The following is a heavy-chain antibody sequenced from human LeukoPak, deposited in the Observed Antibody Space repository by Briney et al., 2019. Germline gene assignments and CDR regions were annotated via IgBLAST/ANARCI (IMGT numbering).Heavy chain of an antibody. D-gene: IGHD1-26*01. J-gene: IGHJ4*02. CDR2: ITANNGNT. CDR1: GYTFRGYG. CDR3: ARDQRNSGSYRFAY. V-gene: IGHV1-18*01. Sequence: ASVKVSCKTSGYTFRGYGISWVRQAPGQGLEWMGWITANNGNTNYAPSVQGRVTMTTDTSTNTAHMELTSLRSDDTAVYYCARDQRNSGSYRFAYWGQGTLVTVSS.